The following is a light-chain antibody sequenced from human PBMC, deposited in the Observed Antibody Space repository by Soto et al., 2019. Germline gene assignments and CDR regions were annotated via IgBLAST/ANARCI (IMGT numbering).Light chain of an antibody. CDR3: QSYDSSLRGV. CDR2: ANN. CDR1: NSDIGAGYD. V-gene: IGLV1-40*01. Sequence: QSALTQPPSVSGAPGQRVTISCTGSNSDIGAGYDVHWYQQLPGTAPKLVIYANNNRPSGVPDRFSASKSGTSASLAITGLQADDEGDYYCQSYDSSLRGVFGTGTKVTVL. J-gene: IGLJ1*01.